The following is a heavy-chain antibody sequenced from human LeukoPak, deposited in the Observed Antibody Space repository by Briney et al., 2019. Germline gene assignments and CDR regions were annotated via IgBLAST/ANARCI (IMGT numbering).Heavy chain of an antibody. CDR2: IIPIFGTA. J-gene: IGHJ4*02. V-gene: IGHV1-69*05. CDR3: ARTPRVTTYFDY. CDR1: GGTFSSYA. Sequence: TVKVSCKASGGTFSSYAISWVRQAPGQGLEWMGRIIPIFGTANYAQKFQGRVTITTDESTSTAYMELSSLRSEDTAVYYCARTPRVTTYFDYWGQGTLVTVSS. D-gene: IGHD4-17*01.